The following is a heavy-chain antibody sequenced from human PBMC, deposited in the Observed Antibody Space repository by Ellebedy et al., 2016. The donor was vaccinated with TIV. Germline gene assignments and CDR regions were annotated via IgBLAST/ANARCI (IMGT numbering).Heavy chain of an antibody. D-gene: IGHD3-9*01. V-gene: IGHV4-34*01. CDR1: GGSFSGSY. Sequence: SETLSLTCAVYGGSFSGSYWSWIRQPPGKGLEWIGEINHSGSTNYNPSLKSRVTISIDTSKNQLYLKLSSVTAADTAVYYCASGYYDTLTGSTGGDFDSWGQGTLVTVSS. CDR3: ASGYYDTLTGSTGGDFDS. CDR2: INHSGST. J-gene: IGHJ4*02.